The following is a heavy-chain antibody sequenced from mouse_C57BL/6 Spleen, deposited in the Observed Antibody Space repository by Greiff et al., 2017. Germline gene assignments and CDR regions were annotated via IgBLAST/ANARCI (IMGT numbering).Heavy chain of an antibody. Sequence: QVHVKQPGAELVKPGASVKMSCKASGYTFTSYWITWVKQRPGQGLEWIGDIYPGSGSTNYNEKFKSKATLTVDTSSSTAYMQLSSLTSEDSAVYYCARGNDYDRVYYVDYWGQGTTLTVSS. V-gene: IGHV1-55*01. CDR1: GYTFTSYW. J-gene: IGHJ2*01. CDR2: IYPGSGST. D-gene: IGHD2-4*01. CDR3: ARGNDYDRVYYVDY.